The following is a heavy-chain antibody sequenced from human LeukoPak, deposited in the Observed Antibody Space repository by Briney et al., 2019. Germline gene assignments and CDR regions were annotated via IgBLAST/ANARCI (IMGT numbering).Heavy chain of an antibody. CDR3: ARGGTGTAYYYYYMDV. Sequence: SETLSLTCAVHGGSFSGYYWSWIRQPPGKGLEWIGEINHSGSTNYNPSLKSRVTISVDTSKNQFSLKLSSVTAADTAVYYCARGGTGTAYYYYYMDVWGKGTTVTVSS. V-gene: IGHV4-34*01. CDR1: GGSFSGYY. J-gene: IGHJ6*03. CDR2: INHSGST. D-gene: IGHD1/OR15-1a*01.